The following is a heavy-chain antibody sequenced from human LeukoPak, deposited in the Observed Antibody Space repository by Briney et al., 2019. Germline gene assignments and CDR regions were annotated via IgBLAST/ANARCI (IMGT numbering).Heavy chain of an antibody. D-gene: IGHD2-2*02. J-gene: IGHJ4*02. CDR2: ISGSGGST. Sequence: GGSLRLSCAASGFTFSSYAMSWVRQAPGKGLEWVSAISGSGGSTYYADSVKGRFTISRDNSKNTLYLQMNSLRAEDTAVYYCARDTRYCSSTSCYSPYYFDYWGQGTLVTVSS. CDR3: ARDTRYCSSTSCYSPYYFDY. CDR1: GFTFSSYA. V-gene: IGHV3-23*01.